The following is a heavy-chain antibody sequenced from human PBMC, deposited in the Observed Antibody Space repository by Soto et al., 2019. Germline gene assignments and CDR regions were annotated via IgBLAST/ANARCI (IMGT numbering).Heavy chain of an antibody. J-gene: IGHJ4*02. D-gene: IGHD6-6*01. CDR1: GFTFSGYN. V-gene: IGHV3-11*01. Sequence: QVQLVESGGGLVKPGGYLRLSCAASGFTFSGYNMSWIRQAPGKGLEWVSYITSSGSNTFDAESVKGRFTISRDNTMNLLYLQMNSLSAEDTAVYYCARRGTISSAHHFDHWCQGNLVTVSS. CDR2: ITSSGSNT. CDR3: ARRGTISSAHHFDH.